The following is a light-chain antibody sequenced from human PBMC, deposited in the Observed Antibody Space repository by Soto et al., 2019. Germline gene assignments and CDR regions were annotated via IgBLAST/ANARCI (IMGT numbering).Light chain of an antibody. CDR1: SSDIGAYDY. CDR2: EVN. J-gene: IGLJ1*01. Sequence: QSALTQPASLSGSPGQSITISCTGTSSDIGAYDYVSWFQQHPGKAPKLMISEVNNRPSGVSNRFSGSKSGNTAYLTISGLQVEDEAEYFCFSLTTYSTHVFGTGTTLTVL. CDR3: FSLTTYSTHV. V-gene: IGLV2-14*01.